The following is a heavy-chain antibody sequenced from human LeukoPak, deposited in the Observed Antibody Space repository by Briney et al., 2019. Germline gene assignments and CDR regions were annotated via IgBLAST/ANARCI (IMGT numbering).Heavy chain of an antibody. CDR1: GYSISSGYY. J-gene: IGHJ4*02. CDR3: ATDFWSGTNIIDY. V-gene: IGHV4-38-2*02. CDR2: IYHNGST. Sequence: PSETLSLTCTVSGYSISSGYYWGWIRQPPGKGLEWIENIYHNGSTDYNPSLKSRVTISVDTSKNQFSLKLSSVTAADTAVYYCATDFWSGTNIIDYWGQGTLVTVSS. D-gene: IGHD3-3*01.